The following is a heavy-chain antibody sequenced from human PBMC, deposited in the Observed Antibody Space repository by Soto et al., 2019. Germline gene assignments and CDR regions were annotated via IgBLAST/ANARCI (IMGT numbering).Heavy chain of an antibody. CDR2: LYYSGST. Sequence: TSETLSLTCTVSGGSIISSNYYWGWIRQPPGKGLEWIGSLYYSGSTYYNPSLKSRVTISVDTSKNQFSLKLSSVTAADTAVYYCARHGAGGYSGYDYPFDYWGQGTLVTVSS. CDR1: GGSIISSNYY. V-gene: IGHV4-39*01. CDR3: ARHGAGGYSGYDYPFDY. J-gene: IGHJ4*02. D-gene: IGHD5-12*01.